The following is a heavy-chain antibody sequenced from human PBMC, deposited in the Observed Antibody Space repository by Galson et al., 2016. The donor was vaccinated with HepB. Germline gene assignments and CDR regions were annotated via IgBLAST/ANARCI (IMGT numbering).Heavy chain of an antibody. V-gene: IGHV3-9*01. CDR3: AKGTTARYYLDS. CDR2: VSWHSGTI. D-gene: IGHD1-14*01. Sequence: FLRLSCPGTGYKLDHYAMHCVRQAPGKGLEWVSGVSWHSGTIAYSDSVRGRFTILSDNAKNSLYLRMNSLRIEDTALYYCAKGTTARYYLDSWGQGTLVVVSS. CDR1: GYKLDHYA. J-gene: IGHJ4*02.